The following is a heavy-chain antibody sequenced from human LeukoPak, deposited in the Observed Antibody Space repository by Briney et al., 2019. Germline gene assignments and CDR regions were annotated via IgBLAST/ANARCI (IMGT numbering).Heavy chain of an antibody. D-gene: IGHD2-21*01. CDR2: ISSSSNTI. CDR1: GVTFSSYS. V-gene: IGHV3-48*02. J-gene: IGHJ6*02. Sequence: GGSLRLSCAASGVTFSSYSMNWVRQAPGMGLEWVSYISSSSNTIYYEDSVKGRFTISRDNAKNSLYLQMNSLRDEDTAVYYCASGGGLNSYYGMDVCGQGTTVTVSS. CDR3: ASGGGLNSYYGMDV.